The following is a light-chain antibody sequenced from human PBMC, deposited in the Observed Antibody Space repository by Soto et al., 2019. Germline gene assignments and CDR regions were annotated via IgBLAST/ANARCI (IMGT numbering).Light chain of an antibody. J-gene: IGLJ3*02. CDR1: RSSIGNNY. CDR3: ATWDSSLIAVV. CDR2: DNN. Sequence: QSVLTQPPSVSAAPGQKVTISCSGTRSSIGNNYVSWYQRVPGTAPKLLIYDNNKRPSGIPDRFSGSQSGTSATLGITGLQTGDEADYYCATWDSSLIAVVFGGGTKLTVL. V-gene: IGLV1-51*01.